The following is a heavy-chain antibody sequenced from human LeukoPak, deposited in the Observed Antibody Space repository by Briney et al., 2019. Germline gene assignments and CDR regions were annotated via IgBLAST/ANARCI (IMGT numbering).Heavy chain of an antibody. Sequence: PGGSLRLSCAASGFTFSSYEMNWVRQAPGKGLEWVSHIGNGGTTIFYADSVKGRFTISRDNAKNSLSLQMNSLRAEDAAIYYCARGDRLTTLDCWGQGTLVTVS. CDR3: ARGDRLTTLDC. CDR2: IGNGGTTI. CDR1: GFTFSSYE. D-gene: IGHD3-16*01. V-gene: IGHV3-48*03. J-gene: IGHJ4*02.